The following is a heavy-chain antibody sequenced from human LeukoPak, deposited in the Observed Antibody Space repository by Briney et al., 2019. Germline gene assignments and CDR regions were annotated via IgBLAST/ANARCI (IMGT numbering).Heavy chain of an antibody. V-gene: IGHV1-3*01. Sequence: ASVKVSCKASGYTFTSYAMHWVRQAPGQRLEWMGWINAGNGNIKYSQKFQGRVTITRDTSASTAYMELSSLRSEDTAVYYCARGRAVAGQGYFDYWGQGTLVTVSS. CDR2: INAGNGNI. D-gene: IGHD6-19*01. CDR1: GYTFTSYA. CDR3: ARGRAVAGQGYFDY. J-gene: IGHJ4*02.